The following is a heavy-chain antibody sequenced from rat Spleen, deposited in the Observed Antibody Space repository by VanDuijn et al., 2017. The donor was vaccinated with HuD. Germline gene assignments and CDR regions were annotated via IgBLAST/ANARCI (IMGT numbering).Heavy chain of an antibody. Sequence: EVQLVESGGGLVHPGRSLKLSCVTSGFTFNYYWMTWIRQAPGKGLEWVATLSYDGITTYYRDSVKGRFTISSENAKSTLYLQMDSLRSEDTAIYFCTRSYGGYSQHWFAYWGQGTLVTVSS. CDR1: GFTFNYYW. CDR3: TRSYGGYSQHWFAY. V-gene: IGHV5-31*01. CDR2: LSYDGITT. J-gene: IGHJ3*01. D-gene: IGHD1-11*01.